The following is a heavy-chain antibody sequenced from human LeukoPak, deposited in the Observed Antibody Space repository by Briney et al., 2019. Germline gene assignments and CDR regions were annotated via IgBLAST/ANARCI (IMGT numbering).Heavy chain of an antibody. CDR2: IRYDGSNK. CDR1: GFTFSNYG. J-gene: IGHJ4*02. D-gene: IGHD4-23*01. CDR3: ARGGSYGGYHSY. V-gene: IGHV3-30*02. Sequence: SGGSLRLSCAASGFTFSNYGMHWVRQAPGKGLEWVAFIRYDGSNKHYADSVKGRFTISRDNAKNSLYLQMNSLRAEDTALYYCARGGSYGGYHSYWGQGTLVTVSS.